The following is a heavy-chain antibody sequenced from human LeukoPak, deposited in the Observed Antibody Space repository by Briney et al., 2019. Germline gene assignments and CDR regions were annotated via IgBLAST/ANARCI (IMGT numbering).Heavy chain of an antibody. Sequence: PGGSLGLSCAASGFTFSSYAMHWVRQAPGKGLEWVAVISYDGSNKYYADSVKGRFTISRDNSKNTLYLQMNSLRAEDTAVYYCARDPAADQFGDSGYWGQGTLVTVSS. J-gene: IGHJ4*02. V-gene: IGHV3-30*04. CDR3: ARDPAADQFGDSGY. D-gene: IGHD3-10*01. CDR1: GFTFSSYA. CDR2: ISYDGSNK.